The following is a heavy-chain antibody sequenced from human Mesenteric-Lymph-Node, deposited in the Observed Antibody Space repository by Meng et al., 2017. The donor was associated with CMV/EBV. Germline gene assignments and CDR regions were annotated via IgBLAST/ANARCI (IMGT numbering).Heavy chain of an antibody. CDR2: IYHSGST. Sequence: SETLSLTCTVSGYSISSGYYWGWIRQPPGKGLEWIGSIYHSGSTYYNPSLKSRVTISVDTSKNQFSLKLSSVTAADTAVYYCARHSSGWGNYFDYWGQGTLVTVSS. CDR3: ARHSSGWGNYFDY. D-gene: IGHD6-19*01. CDR1: GYSISSGYY. V-gene: IGHV4-38-2*02. J-gene: IGHJ4*02.